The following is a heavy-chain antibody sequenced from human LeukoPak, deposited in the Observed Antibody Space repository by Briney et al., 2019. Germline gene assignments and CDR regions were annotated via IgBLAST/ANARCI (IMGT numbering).Heavy chain of an antibody. D-gene: IGHD5-24*01. CDR2: IYHSGST. CDR3: ARARGATIFQSAFDI. Sequence: PSETLSLTCNASGGSISSYYWSWIRQPPGKGLEWIGYIYHSGSTNYNPSLKSRVTISVDTSKNQFSLKLTSVTAADTAVYYCARARGATIFQSAFDIWGQGTMVTVSS. V-gene: IGHV4-59*01. CDR1: GGSISSYY. J-gene: IGHJ3*02.